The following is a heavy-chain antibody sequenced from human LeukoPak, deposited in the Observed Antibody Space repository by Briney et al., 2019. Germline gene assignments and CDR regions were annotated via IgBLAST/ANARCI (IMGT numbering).Heavy chain of an antibody. CDR2: IGAYNGNT. J-gene: IGHJ4*02. Sequence: ASVKVSCKASGYTFTSYGITWVRQAPGQGHERMGWIGAYNGNTNYPQKLQGRVTMTTDKSTSTAYMELRSLRSDDTAVYYCARAYDYYGSGSYYGYWGQGTLVTVSS. V-gene: IGHV1-18*01. CDR3: ARAYDYYGSGSYYGY. D-gene: IGHD3-10*01. CDR1: GYTFTSYG.